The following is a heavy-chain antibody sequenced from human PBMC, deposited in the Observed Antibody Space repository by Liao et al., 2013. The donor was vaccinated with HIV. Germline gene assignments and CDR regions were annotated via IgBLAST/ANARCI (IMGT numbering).Heavy chain of an antibody. CDR1: RGSINSGNFY. CDR3: ARGVYDYVWGSYRSYYFDY. CDR2: ISRGGST. Sequence: QVQLQESGPGLVQTLQTLSLTCTVSRGSINSGNFYWSWIRQPAGKGLEWIGRISRGGSTDYTPSLKRRVAMSIDTSNNQFSLKLSSVTAADTAVYYCARGVYDYVWGSYRSYYFDYWGQGTLVTVSS. D-gene: IGHD3-16*02. V-gene: IGHV4-61*02. J-gene: IGHJ4*02.